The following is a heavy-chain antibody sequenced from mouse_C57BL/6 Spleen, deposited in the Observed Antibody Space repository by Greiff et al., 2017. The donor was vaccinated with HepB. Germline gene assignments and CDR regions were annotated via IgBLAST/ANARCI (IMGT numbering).Heavy chain of an antibody. CDR1: GYTFTSYG. J-gene: IGHJ1*03. CDR3: AREDGHWYFDV. V-gene: IGHV1-81*01. Sequence: QVQLKQSGAELARPGASVKLSCKASGYTFTSYGISWVKQRTGQGLEWIGEIYPRSGNTYYNEKFKGKATLTADKSSSTAYMELRSLTSEDSAVYFCAREDGHWYFDVWGTGTTVTVSS. CDR2: IYPRSGNT. D-gene: IGHD1-2*01.